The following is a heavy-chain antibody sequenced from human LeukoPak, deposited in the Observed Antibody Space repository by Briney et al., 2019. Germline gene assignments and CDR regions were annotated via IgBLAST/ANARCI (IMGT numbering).Heavy chain of an antibody. J-gene: IGHJ4*02. V-gene: IGHV3-21*01. CDR1: GFTFSSYS. Sequence: GGSLRPSCAASGFTFSSYSMNWVRQAPGKGLEWVSSISSSSSYIYYADSVKGRFTISRDNAKNSLYLQMNSLRAEDTAVYYCARGRSAAPRGSDYWGQGTLVTVSS. D-gene: IGHD6-6*01. CDR3: ARGRSAAPRGSDY. CDR2: ISSSSSYI.